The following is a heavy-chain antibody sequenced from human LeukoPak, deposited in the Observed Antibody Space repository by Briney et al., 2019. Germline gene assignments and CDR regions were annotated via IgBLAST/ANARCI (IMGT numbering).Heavy chain of an antibody. CDR1: GGSINSYIYY. D-gene: IGHD2-21*02. V-gene: IGHV4-39*07. CDR3: ARAIVVVTALIDY. J-gene: IGHJ4*02. Sequence: PSETLSLTCTVSGGSINSYIYYWGWIRQPQGKGLEWIGNLYYSGSTYYNPSLKNRVTISVDTSKNQFSLRLSSVTAADTAVYYCARAIVVVTALIDYWGQGTLVTVSS. CDR2: LYYSGST.